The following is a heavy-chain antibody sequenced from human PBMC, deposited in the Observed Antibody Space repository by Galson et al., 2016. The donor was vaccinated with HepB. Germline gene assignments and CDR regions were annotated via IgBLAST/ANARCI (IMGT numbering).Heavy chain of an antibody. CDR3: AKHTAGWYDLIDY. V-gene: IGHV3-23*01. J-gene: IGHJ4*02. Sequence: SLRLSCAASRFTFSSYAMSWVRQAPGKGLEWVSGISATGTNTYYADSVKGRFTCSRGNSKNMLFLQMDSLRVEDTAEYFCAKHTAGWYDLIDYWGQGTLVTVSS. CDR1: RFTFSSYA. CDR2: ISATGTNT. D-gene: IGHD6-19*01.